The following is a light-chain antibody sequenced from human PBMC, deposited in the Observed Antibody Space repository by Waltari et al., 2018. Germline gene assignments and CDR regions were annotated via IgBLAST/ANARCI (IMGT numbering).Light chain of an antibody. CDR1: SSDGGSFKV. J-gene: IGLJ2*01. CDR2: EGD. V-gene: IGLV2-23*01. Sequence: QSALTQPASVSGSPGQSIPISCTGTSSDGGSFKVVSWYQQHPGKAPKLLIYEGDKRPSGVSNRFAGSKSGNTASLTISGLQAEDEADYYCCSYATSTTLFGGGTKLTVL. CDR3: CSYATSTTL.